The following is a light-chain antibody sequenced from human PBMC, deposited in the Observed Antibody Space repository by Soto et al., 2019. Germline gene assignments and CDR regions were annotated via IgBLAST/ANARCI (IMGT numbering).Light chain of an antibody. CDR1: QGISTW. CDR3: QQYNRYPRT. CDR2: AAS. Sequence: DIQMTQFPSSLSASVGDRVNITCRASQGISTWLAWYQQKPARAPKSLIYAASRLQSGVPPRFSGSGSETDFTLTISSLQPADFATYYCQQYNRYPRTFGQGTKVEIK. V-gene: IGKV1D-16*01. J-gene: IGKJ1*01.